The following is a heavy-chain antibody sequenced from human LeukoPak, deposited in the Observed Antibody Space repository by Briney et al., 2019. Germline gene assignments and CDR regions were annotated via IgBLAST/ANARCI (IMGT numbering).Heavy chain of an antibody. V-gene: IGHV3-30*18. J-gene: IGHJ4*02. CDR2: ISYDGSNK. D-gene: IGHD1-1*01. CDR1: GFTFSSYG. Sequence: QPGGSLRLSCAASGFTFSSYGMHWVRQAPGKGLEWVAVISYDGSNKYYADYVKGRFTISRDNSKNTLYLQMNSLRAEDTAVYYCAKAGTGTTGYYFDYWGQGTLVTVSS. CDR3: AKAGTGTTGYYFDY.